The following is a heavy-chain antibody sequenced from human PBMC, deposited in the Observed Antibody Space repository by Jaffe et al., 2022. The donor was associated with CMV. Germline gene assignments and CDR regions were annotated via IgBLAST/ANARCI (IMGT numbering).Heavy chain of an antibody. V-gene: IGHV3-23*01. Sequence: EVQLLESGGGLVQPGGSLRLSCAASGFTFSSYAMSWVRLAPGKGLEWVSAISGNGGSTYYADSVKGRFTISRDDSKNNLSLQMNSLRAEDTAVYYCAKALSSAYYPILDYWGQGALVTVSS. CDR2: ISGNGGST. D-gene: IGHD3-22*01. CDR1: GFTFSSYA. CDR3: AKALSSAYYPILDY. J-gene: IGHJ4*02.